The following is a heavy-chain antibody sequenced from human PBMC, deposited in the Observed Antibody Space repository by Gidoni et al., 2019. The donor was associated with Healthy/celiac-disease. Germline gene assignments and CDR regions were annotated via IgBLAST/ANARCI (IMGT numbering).Heavy chain of an antibody. J-gene: IGHJ4*02. CDR3: ARVYYDSSGYCHFVY. CDR1: GGSIRSGGYY. V-gene: IGHV4-31*01. D-gene: IGHD3-22*01. CDR2: IYYSGST. Sequence: QVQLQESGPGLVKPSQTLSLTCTVAGGSIRSGGYYWSWIRQHPGQVLEWIGYIYYSGSTYYNPSLKSLVTISVDTSKNQFSLKLSSVTAADTAVYYCARVYYDSSGYCHFVYWGQGTLVTVSS.